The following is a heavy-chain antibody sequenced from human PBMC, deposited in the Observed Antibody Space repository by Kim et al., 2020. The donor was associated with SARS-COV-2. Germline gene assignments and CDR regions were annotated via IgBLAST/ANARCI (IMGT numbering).Heavy chain of an antibody. J-gene: IGHJ2*01. CDR3: ARRRNYGSGYWYFDL. Sequence: PSLKSRVTISVDTSKNQFSLKLSSVTTADTAVYYCARRRNYGSGYWYFDLWGRGTLVTVSS. D-gene: IGHD3-10*01. V-gene: IGHV4-59*08.